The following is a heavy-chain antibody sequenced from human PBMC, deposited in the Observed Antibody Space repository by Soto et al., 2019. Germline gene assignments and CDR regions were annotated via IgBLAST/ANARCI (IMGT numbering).Heavy chain of an antibody. CDR2: ISSSSSYI. D-gene: IGHD1-7*01. CDR1: GFTFSSYS. V-gene: IGHV3-21*01. J-gene: IGHJ6*02. CDR3: AREGLELRFYYYGMDV. Sequence: GGSLRLSCAASGFTFSSYSMNWVRQAPGKGLEWVSSISSSSSYIYYADSVKGRFTISRDNAKNSLYLQMNSLRAEDTAVYYCAREGLELRFYYYGMDVWGQGTTVTVSS.